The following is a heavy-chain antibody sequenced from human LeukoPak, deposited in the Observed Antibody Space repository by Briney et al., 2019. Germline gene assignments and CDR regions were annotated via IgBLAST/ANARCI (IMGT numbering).Heavy chain of an antibody. V-gene: IGHV4-30-4*01. CDR1: GGSIAGDYY. CDR2: IYYSGHT. CDR3: ARASRSSSYYHYYGMDV. J-gene: IGHJ6*02. Sequence: SQTLSLTCTVSGGSIAGDYYWTWIRQPPGKGLEWIGYIYYSGHTYYNPSLKSRVTVSVDTSKNQFSLRLSSATAADTAVYYCARASRSSSYYHYYGMDVWGQGTTVIVSS. D-gene: IGHD6-6*01.